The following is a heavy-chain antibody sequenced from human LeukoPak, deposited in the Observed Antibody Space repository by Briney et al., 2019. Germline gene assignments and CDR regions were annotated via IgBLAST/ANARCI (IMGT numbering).Heavy chain of an antibody. CDR3: ARVGSSWLIDAFDI. D-gene: IGHD6-13*01. CDR2: ISSSSSYI. Sequence: AGGSLRLSCAASGFTFSSYSVNWVRQAPGKGPEWVSSISSSSSYIYYADSEKGRFTISRDNAKNSLYLQMNSLRAEDTAVYYCARVGSSWLIDAFDIWGQGTMVTVSS. CDR1: GFTFSSYS. V-gene: IGHV3-21*01. J-gene: IGHJ3*02.